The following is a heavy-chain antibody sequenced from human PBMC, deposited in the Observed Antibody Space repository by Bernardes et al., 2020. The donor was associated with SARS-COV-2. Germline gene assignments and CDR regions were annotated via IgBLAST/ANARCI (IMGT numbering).Heavy chain of an antibody. D-gene: IGHD6-13*01. CDR2: IKGDGSVE. CDR1: GFTFSTNW. Sequence: GGSLRLSCAASGFTFSTNWMTWVRQAAGKGLEWVAKIKGDGSVEYYVDSVKGRFTISRDNAKNSVYLQMNSLRGEDTAVYYCARTVAAPADYWGQGTLVTVSS. V-gene: IGHV3-7*03. J-gene: IGHJ4*02. CDR3: ARTVAAPADY.